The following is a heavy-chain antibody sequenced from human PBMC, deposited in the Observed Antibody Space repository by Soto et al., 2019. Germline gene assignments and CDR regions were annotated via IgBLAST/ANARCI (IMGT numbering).Heavy chain of an antibody. J-gene: IGHJ3*02. CDR3: ARSPGIQLRYGFHAFDI. D-gene: IGHD5-18*01. Sequence: PGESLKISCKGSGYSFTSYWIGWVRQMPGKGLEWMGIIYPGDSDTRYSPSFQGQVTISADKSISTAYLLWSSLKASDTAMYYCARSPGIQLRYGFHAFDIWGQGTMVTVSS. CDR2: IYPGDSDT. V-gene: IGHV5-51*01. CDR1: GYSFTSYW.